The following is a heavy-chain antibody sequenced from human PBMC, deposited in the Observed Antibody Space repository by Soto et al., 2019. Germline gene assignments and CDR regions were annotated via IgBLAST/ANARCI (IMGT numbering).Heavy chain of an antibody. CDR3: AREGGAVATILDYYYHGMDV. CDR1: GDSVSSNSAA. D-gene: IGHD5-12*01. J-gene: IGHJ6*02. V-gene: IGHV6-1*01. CDR2: TYYRSKWYN. Sequence: SETLSLTCAISGDSVSSNSAAWNWIRQSPSRGLEWLGRTYYRSKWYNDYAVSVKSRITINPDTSKNQFSLQLNSVTPEDTAVYYCAREGGAVATILDYYYHGMDVWGQGTTVTVSS.